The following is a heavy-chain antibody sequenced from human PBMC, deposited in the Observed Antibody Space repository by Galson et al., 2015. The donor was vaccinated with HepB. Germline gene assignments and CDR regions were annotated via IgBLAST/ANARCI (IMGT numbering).Heavy chain of an antibody. CDR2: ISSSGSYF. CDR3: ARARGYSYGFDAFDV. CDR1: GFTFSSYS. V-gene: IGHV3-21*01. J-gene: IGHJ3*01. D-gene: IGHD5-18*01. Sequence: SLRLSCAASGFTFSSYSMNWVRQAPGKGLEWVSSISSSGSYFYYADSVKGRFTISRDSARDSLYLKMNSLRAEGTAIYYCARARGYSYGFDAFDVWGQGTMVTVSS.